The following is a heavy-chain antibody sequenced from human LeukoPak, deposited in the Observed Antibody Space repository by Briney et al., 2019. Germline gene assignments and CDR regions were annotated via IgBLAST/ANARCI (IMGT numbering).Heavy chain of an antibody. Sequence: SETLSLTCAVYGGSSSGYYWSWIRQPPGKGLEWIGEINHSGSTNYNPSLKSRVTISVDTSKNQFSLKLSSVTAADTAVYYCAGGIAVAGIDYWGQGTLVTVSS. J-gene: IGHJ4*02. CDR3: AGGIAVAGIDY. V-gene: IGHV4-34*01. CDR1: GGSSSGYY. D-gene: IGHD6-19*01. CDR2: INHSGST.